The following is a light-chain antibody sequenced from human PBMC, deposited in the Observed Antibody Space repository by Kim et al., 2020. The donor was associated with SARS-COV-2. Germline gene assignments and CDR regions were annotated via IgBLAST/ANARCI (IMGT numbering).Light chain of an antibody. J-gene: IGLJ2*01. Sequence: GSPGQTASITGSGDKLGDKYACWYQQKPGQSPVLVIYQDSKRPSGIPERFSGSNSGNTATLTISGTQALDEADYYCQAWDSSTVVFGGGTQLTVL. CDR2: QDS. CDR1: KLGDKY. V-gene: IGLV3-1*01. CDR3: QAWDSSTVV.